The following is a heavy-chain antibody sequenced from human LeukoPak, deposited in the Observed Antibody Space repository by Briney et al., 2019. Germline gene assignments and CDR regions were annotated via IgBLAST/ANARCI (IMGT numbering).Heavy chain of an antibody. CDR1: GFTFGDYA. V-gene: IGHV3-49*04. J-gene: IGHJ4*02. CDR3: TRDQTPYY. Sequence: GGSLRLSCTASGFTFGDYAMTWVRQAPGKGLEWVGFISSEAYGGTPEYAASVKGRFTISRDDSKSIAYLQMNSLRTEDTAVYYCTRDQTPYYWGQGTLVTVSS. CDR2: ISSEAYGGTP.